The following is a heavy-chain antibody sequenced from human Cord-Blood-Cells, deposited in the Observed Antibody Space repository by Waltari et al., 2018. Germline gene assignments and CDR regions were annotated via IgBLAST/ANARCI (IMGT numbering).Heavy chain of an antibody. CDR3: ASGVVVPANYWFDP. D-gene: IGHD2-2*01. J-gene: IGHJ5*02. CDR2: IYHSGST. Sequence: QVQLQESGPGLVKPSETLSLTCTVSGYSISSGYYWGWFRQPPGKGLEWIGSIYHSGSTDYNPSLKSRVTISVDTSKNQFSLKLSSVTAADTAVYYCASGVVVPANYWFDPWGQGTLVTVSS. CDR1: GYSISSGYY. V-gene: IGHV4-38-2*02.